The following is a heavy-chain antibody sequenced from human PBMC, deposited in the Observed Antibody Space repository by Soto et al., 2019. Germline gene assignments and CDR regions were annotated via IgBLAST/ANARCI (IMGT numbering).Heavy chain of an antibody. Sequence: QVQLVESGGGVVQPGRSLRLSCAASGFTFSSYGMHWVRQAPGKGLEWVAVISYDGTNKYYADSVKGRFTISRDNSKNTLYLQMNSPRAEDTAVYYCAKDLLRPGRAYGMDVWGQGTTVTVSS. CDR2: ISYDGTNK. V-gene: IGHV3-30*18. CDR3: AKDLLRPGRAYGMDV. CDR1: GFTFSSYG. J-gene: IGHJ6*02.